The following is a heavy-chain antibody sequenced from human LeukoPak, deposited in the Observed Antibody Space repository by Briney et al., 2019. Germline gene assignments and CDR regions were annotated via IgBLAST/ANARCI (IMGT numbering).Heavy chain of an antibody. Sequence: SETLSLTCTVSGGSISSYYWSWIRQPPGNGLEWIGYIYYSGSTNYNPSLKSRVTISVDTSKSQFSLKLSSVTAADTAVYYCAAQRAGPGGDYWGQGTLVTVSS. D-gene: IGHD3-10*01. CDR2: IYYSGST. CDR1: GGSISSYY. V-gene: IGHV4-59*01. CDR3: AAQRAGPGGDY. J-gene: IGHJ4*02.